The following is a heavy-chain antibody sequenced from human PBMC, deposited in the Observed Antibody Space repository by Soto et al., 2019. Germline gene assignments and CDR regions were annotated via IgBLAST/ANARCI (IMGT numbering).Heavy chain of an antibody. J-gene: IGHJ6*02. CDR1: GFTFSSYG. CDR2: ISYDGSNK. V-gene: IGHV3-30*18. CDR3: AKAQPMVRGFSTNYHYYYYYSMDV. D-gene: IGHD3-10*01. Sequence: GGSLRLSCAASGFTFSSYGMHWVRQAPGKGLEWVAVISYDGSNKYYADSVKGRFTISRDNSKNTLYLQMNSLRAEDSAVYYCAKAQPMVRGFSTNYHYYYYYSMDVWGQGTTVTVSS.